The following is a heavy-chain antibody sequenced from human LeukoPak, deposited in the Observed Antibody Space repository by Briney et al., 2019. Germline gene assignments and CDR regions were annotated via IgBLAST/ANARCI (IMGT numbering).Heavy chain of an antibody. CDR1: GFTFSSYE. Sequence: GGSLRLSCAASGFTFSSYEMNWVRQAPGKGLEWVSYISSSGSTIHYADSVKGRFTISRDNAKNSLYLQMNSLRAEDTAVYYCARDLGYCTSTSCYSLYGMDVWGKGTKVTVSS. J-gene: IGHJ6*04. CDR3: ARDLGYCTSTSCYSLYGMDV. D-gene: IGHD2-2*02. V-gene: IGHV3-48*03. CDR2: ISSSGSTI.